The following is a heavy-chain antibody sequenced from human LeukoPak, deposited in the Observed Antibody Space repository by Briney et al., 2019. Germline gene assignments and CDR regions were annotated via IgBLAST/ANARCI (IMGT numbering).Heavy chain of an antibody. Sequence: SVKVFCKASGGTFSSYAISWVRQAPGQGLEWMGRIIPIFGTANYAQKFQGRVTITTDESTSTAYMELSSLRSEDTAVYYCARANIAVAGTGFDYWGQGTLVTVSS. J-gene: IGHJ4*02. D-gene: IGHD6-19*01. CDR2: IIPIFGTA. CDR1: GGTFSSYA. CDR3: ARANIAVAGTGFDY. V-gene: IGHV1-69*05.